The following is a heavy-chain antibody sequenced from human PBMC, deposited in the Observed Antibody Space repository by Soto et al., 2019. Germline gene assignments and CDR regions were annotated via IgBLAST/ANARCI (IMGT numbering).Heavy chain of an antibody. CDR3: ATSQLGGYYYGMDV. CDR2: IFHSGST. CDR1: GGSISSSNW. Sequence: SETLSLTCAVSGGSISSSNWWSWVRQPPGKGLEWIGQIFHSGSTNYNPSLKSRVTISVDKSKNHFSLKLSSVTAADTAVYCCATSQLGGYYYGMDVWGQGTTVTVSS. D-gene: IGHD7-27*01. J-gene: IGHJ6*02. V-gene: IGHV4-4*01.